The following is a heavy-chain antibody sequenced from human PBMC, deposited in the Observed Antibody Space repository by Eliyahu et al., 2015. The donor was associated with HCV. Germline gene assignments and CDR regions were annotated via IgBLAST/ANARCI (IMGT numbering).Heavy chain of an antibody. Sequence: EVQLLESGGGLVQPGGSLRLSCAASGFXFSXYAMSWVRQAPGKGLEWVSAISGSGGSTYYADSVKGRFTISRDNSKNTLYLQMNSLRAEDTAVYYCAKVGIVGATWGLYNWFDPWGQGTLVTVSS. J-gene: IGHJ5*02. CDR2: ISGSGGST. CDR1: GFXFSXYA. CDR3: AKVGIVGATWGLYNWFDP. D-gene: IGHD1-26*01. V-gene: IGHV3-23*01.